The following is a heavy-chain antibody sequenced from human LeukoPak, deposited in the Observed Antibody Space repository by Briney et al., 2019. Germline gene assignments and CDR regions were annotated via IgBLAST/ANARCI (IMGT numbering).Heavy chain of an antibody. CDR2: ISSSSDSI. J-gene: IGHJ4*02. CDR3: ARATSTAWFDY. CDR1: GFTFNIYS. D-gene: IGHD6-6*01. V-gene: IGHV3-48*02. Sequence: GGSLRLSCAASGFTFNIYSMNWVRQAPGKGLEWVSYISSSSDSIYYADSVKGRFTISRDNAKRSLYLQMISLRDEDTAVYYCARATSTAWFDYWGQGTLVTVSS.